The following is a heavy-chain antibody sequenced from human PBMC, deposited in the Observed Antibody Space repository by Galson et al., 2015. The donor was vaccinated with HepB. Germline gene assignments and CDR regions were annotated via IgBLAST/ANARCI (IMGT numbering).Heavy chain of an antibody. CDR1: GFTFSSYA. J-gene: IGHJ4*02. D-gene: IGHD4-17*01. V-gene: IGHV3-23*01. Sequence: SLRLSCAASGFTFSSYAMSWVRQAPGKGLEWVSTIGGIDGRIYYADSVKGRFTISRDNSKNTLFLQLNSLRAEDTAVYYCAKDHRGEAGYWGPGTLVTVSS. CDR3: AKDHRGEAGY. CDR2: IGGIDGRI.